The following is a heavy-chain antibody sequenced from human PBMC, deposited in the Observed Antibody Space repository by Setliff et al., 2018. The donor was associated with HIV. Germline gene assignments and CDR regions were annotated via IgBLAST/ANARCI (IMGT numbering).Heavy chain of an antibody. J-gene: IGHJ4*02. D-gene: IGHD3-9*01. Sequence: ASVKVSCKASGDTFSNYAISWVRQAPGQGLEWMGGIIPIFGTASHAQKFQGRVTITTDESTSTAYMELCSLRSEDTAVYYCARDGRVLQVLRYFDWLYYFDYWGQGTLVTVSS. V-gene: IGHV1-69*05. CDR2: IIPIFGTA. CDR3: ARDGRVLQVLRYFDWLYYFDY. CDR1: GDTFSNYA.